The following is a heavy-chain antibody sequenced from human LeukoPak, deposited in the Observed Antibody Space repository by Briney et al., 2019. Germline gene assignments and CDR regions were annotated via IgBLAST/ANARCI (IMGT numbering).Heavy chain of an antibody. Sequence: GGSLRLSCAASGFVFSDYSMIRVRQAPGRGREWVSSISLSNTVFYYADAVKARFTISRDNGNNSMYLQMNSLRAEDTAVYFCSTAPKAGRKNFDSWGQGILVSVSS. CDR3: STAPKAGRKNFDS. V-gene: IGHV3-21*01. J-gene: IGHJ4*02. CDR1: GFVFSDYS. D-gene: IGHD6-6*01. CDR2: ISLSNTVF.